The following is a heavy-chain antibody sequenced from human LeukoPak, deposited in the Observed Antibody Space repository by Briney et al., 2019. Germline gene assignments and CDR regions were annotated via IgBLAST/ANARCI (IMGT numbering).Heavy chain of an antibody. J-gene: IGHJ4*02. CDR2: INHSGST. D-gene: IGHD3-16*01. Sequence: SETLSLTCAVYGGSFSGYYWSWIRQPPGKGLEWIGEINHSGSTNYNPSLKSRVTISVDTSKSQFSLKLSSVTAADTAVYYCARVRLRSANFDYWGQGTLVTVSS. V-gene: IGHV4-34*01. CDR3: ARVRLRSANFDY. CDR1: GGSFSGYY.